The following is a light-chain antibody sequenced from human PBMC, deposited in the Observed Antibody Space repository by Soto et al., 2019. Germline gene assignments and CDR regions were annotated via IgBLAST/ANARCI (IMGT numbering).Light chain of an antibody. CDR3: QQRSNWPPIT. CDR1: QSVSSY. J-gene: IGKJ5*01. V-gene: IGKV3-11*01. CDR2: DAS. Sequence: EIVMTESPATLSVSPGVRATLSGRSSQSVSSYLAWYQQKPGQAPRLLIYDASNRATGIPARFSGSGSGTDFTLTISSLEPEDFAVYYCQQRSNWPPITFGQGTLLEIK.